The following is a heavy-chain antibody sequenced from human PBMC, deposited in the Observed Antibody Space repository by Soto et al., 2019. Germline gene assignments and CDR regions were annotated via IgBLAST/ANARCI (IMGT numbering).Heavy chain of an antibody. CDR1: GFTIGSYG. Sequence: EVQLLESGGGLIQPGGSLRLSCAASGFTIGSYGMGWVGQAPGKGLEWVSTITGGNTYYAAPVKGRFTISRDNYKNTLYLQMGSLRAEDTALYYCVKDKERGGYDSDFDSWGQGTLVTVSS. V-gene: IGHV3-23*01. J-gene: IGHJ4*02. CDR2: ITGGNT. D-gene: IGHD3-3*01. CDR3: VKDKERGGYDSDFDS.